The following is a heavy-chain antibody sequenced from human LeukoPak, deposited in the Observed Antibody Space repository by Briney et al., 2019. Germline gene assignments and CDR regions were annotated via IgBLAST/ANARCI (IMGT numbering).Heavy chain of an antibody. V-gene: IGHV1-46*01. CDR2: INPSGGSA. J-gene: IGHJ4*02. Sequence: ASVKVSCKASGYTFTGYYMHWVRQAPGQGLQWMAIINPSGGSASYAQRFQGRVTMTRDTSTSTAYMELRSLRSDDTAVYYCARLGYYDSSGYYYYFDYWGQGTLVTVSS. D-gene: IGHD3-22*01. CDR3: ARLGYYDSSGYYYYFDY. CDR1: GYTFTGYY.